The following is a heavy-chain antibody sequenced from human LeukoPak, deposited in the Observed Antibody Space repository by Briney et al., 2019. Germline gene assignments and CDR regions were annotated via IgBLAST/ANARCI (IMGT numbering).Heavy chain of an antibody. J-gene: IGHJ4*02. CDR3: ARPIAARDY. V-gene: IGHV3-48*03. CDR2: ISPSGSSI. Sequence: GGSLRLSCAASGFTFSSYEMNWVRQAPGKGLEWVSYISPSGSSIYYADSVKGRFTISRDDAKNSLYLQMNSLRAEDTAVYYCARPIAARDYWGQGTLVTVSS. CDR1: GFTFSSYE. D-gene: IGHD6-6*01.